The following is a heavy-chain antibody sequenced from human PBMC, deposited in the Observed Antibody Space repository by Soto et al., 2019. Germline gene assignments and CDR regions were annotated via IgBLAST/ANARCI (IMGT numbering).Heavy chain of an antibody. CDR3: ERRGSKSYMATTPYFDT. J-gene: IGHJ4*02. CDR1: GESISSSSYY. D-gene: IGHD3-16*01. CDR2: IYHSGRT. V-gene: IGHV4-39*01. Sequence: PSETLSLTCLGSGESISSSSYYWGLIRQPPGKGLEWIGSIYHSGRTYYNPSLKGRVSISIDTSKNQFSLNLSSVTASDTDVYFCERRGSKSYMATTPYFDTWGQGALVTVSS.